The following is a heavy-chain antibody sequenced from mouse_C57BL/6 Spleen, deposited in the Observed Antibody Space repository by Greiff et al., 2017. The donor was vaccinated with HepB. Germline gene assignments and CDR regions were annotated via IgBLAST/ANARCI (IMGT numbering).Heavy chain of an antibody. Sequence: QVQLQQPGTELVKPGASVKLSCKASGYTFTSYWMHWVKQRPGQGLEWIGNINPRNGGTKYNEKFKSKATLTVDKSSSTAYMQLSSLTSEDSAVYHSARQDYYGSSMDFDYWGQGTTLTVSS. CDR1: GYTFTSYW. J-gene: IGHJ2*01. D-gene: IGHD1-1*01. V-gene: IGHV1-53*01. CDR3: ARQDYYGSSMDFDY. CDR2: INPRNGGT.